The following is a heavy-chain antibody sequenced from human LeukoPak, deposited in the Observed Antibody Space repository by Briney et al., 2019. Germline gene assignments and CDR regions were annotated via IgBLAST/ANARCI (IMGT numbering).Heavy chain of an antibody. CDR1: GLTLGNNW. V-gene: IGHV3-74*01. Sequence: GGSLRLSCAASGLTLGNNWMHWVRQGPGKGLVWISRINSDGGGAIYVDSVKGRFTVSRDDAKYTLYLQMKSLRAEDTAVYYCARDVPHNWFDTWGQGTLVTVSS. CDR2: INSDGGGA. CDR3: ARDVPHNWFDT. J-gene: IGHJ5*02.